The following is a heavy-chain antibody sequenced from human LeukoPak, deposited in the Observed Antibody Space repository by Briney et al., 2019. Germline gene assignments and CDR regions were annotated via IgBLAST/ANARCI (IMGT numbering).Heavy chain of an antibody. Sequence: GGSLRLSCVASGFTFSKCALSWVRQTPGKGLEWVSAISSSGGSTYYAASAKGRFTISRDNSKNTLYLQMNSLRAEDTALYYCAEGFRGYTYGFDDWGQGALVTVSS. CDR3: AEGFRGYTYGFDD. CDR2: ISSSGGST. J-gene: IGHJ4*02. D-gene: IGHD5-18*01. CDR1: GFTFSKCA. V-gene: IGHV3-23*01.